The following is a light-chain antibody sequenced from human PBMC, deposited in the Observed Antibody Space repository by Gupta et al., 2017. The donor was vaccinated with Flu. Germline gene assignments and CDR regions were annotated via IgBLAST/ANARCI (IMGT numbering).Light chain of an antibody. V-gene: IGKV1-5*03. CDR2: RVS. CDR1: QSLNNW. CDR3: QQFNSYIWT. J-gene: IGKJ1*01. Sequence: IQMTQSTSTLSASVGDSVTITCLASQSLNNWLAWFQQKPGSAPKLLTYRVSNLESGLPSRFSSRSFGTEFPLTISILHPDDSATYYSQQFNSYIWTFGQGTKVEIK.